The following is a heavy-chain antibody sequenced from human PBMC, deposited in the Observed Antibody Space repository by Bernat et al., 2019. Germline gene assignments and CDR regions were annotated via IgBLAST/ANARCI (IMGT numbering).Heavy chain of an antibody. D-gene: IGHD2-21*02. J-gene: IGHJ4*02. CDR1: GCSISSYY. CDR3: ARGGGDPYD. Sequence: QVQLQESGPGLVKPSQTLSLTCTVSGCSISSYYWSWIRQPPGKGLEWLGYIYYSGSTNYNPSLKSRVTISVDTSKNQFSLKLGSVTDADTAVYYCARGGGDPYDWGQGTLVTVSS. V-gene: IGHV4-59*01. CDR2: IYYSGST.